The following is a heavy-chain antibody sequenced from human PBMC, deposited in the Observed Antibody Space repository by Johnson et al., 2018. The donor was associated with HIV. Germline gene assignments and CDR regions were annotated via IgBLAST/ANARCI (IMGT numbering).Heavy chain of an antibody. D-gene: IGHD2-2*03. J-gene: IGHJ3*02. Sequence: QVQLVESGGGLVKPGGSLTVSCAGSGFTFSDYYVTWIRQAPGKGLEWVSSISWNSGSIGYADSVKGRFTISRDNAKKSLFLEMNSLRAEDTAFYYCARDHGYCSSTSCYGDDAFDIWGQGTMVTVSS. V-gene: IGHV3-11*01. CDR1: GFTFSDYY. CDR2: ISWNSGSI. CDR3: ARDHGYCSSTSCYGDDAFDI.